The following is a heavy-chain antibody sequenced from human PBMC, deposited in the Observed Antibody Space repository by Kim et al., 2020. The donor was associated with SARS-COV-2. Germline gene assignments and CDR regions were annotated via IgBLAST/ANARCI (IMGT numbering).Heavy chain of an antibody. CDR1: GGSISSTFW. J-gene: IGHJ6*02. V-gene: IGHV4-4*02. D-gene: IGHD2-15*01. CDR2: IYHNGNT. Sequence: SETLSLTCAVSGGSISSTFWWSWVRQPPGKGLEWIGEIYHNGNTNYNPSLKSRVTISVDKTKNQFSLKLTSVTAADTALYYCARVPFDCSPGTCYPNVHGNYGMDVWGQGTTVTVSS. CDR3: ARVPFDCSPGTCYPNVHGNYGMDV.